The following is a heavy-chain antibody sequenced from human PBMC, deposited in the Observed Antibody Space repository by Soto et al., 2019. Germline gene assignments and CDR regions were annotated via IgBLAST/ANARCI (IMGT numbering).Heavy chain of an antibody. Sequence: EVRLLESGGGLVEPGGSLRLSCVASGFTFSSYAMSWVRQVPGKGLEWVSTISDAAGSAYYVDSVKGRFTISRDNSKKTLYLQMNSLRAEDSAVYNCARPYGGKIGDAPDLWGPGTMVTVSS. D-gene: IGHD4-17*01. V-gene: IGHV3-23*01. CDR1: GFTFSSYA. CDR2: ISDAAGSA. CDR3: ARPYGGKIGDAPDL. J-gene: IGHJ3*01.